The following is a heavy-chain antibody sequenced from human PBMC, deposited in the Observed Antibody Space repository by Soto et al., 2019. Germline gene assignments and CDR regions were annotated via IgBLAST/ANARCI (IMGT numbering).Heavy chain of an antibody. Sequence: SETLSLTCTVSGDSFSGYYWSWIRQPAGKGLEWIGRVYTSGNTDYNPSLKSRVTVSVDTSKNQFSLTLNSVTAADAAVYYCARQRTTVVTQAYFDHWGQGTLVTVSS. D-gene: IGHD4-17*01. CDR3: ARQRTTVVTQAYFDH. CDR1: GDSFSGYY. J-gene: IGHJ4*02. CDR2: VYTSGNT. V-gene: IGHV4-4*07.